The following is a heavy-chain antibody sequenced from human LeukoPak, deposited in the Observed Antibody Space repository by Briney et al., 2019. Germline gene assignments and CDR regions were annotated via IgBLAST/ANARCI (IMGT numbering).Heavy chain of an antibody. J-gene: IGHJ4*02. Sequence: GASVKVSCKASGYTFTSYAMNWVRQAPGQGLEWMGWINTNTGNPTYAQGFTGRFVFSLDTSVSTAYLQISSLKAEATAVYYCASFIAAAGARSDYWGQGTLVTVSS. V-gene: IGHV7-4-1*02. D-gene: IGHD6-13*01. CDR1: GYTFTSYA. CDR2: INTNTGNP. CDR3: ASFIAAAGARSDY.